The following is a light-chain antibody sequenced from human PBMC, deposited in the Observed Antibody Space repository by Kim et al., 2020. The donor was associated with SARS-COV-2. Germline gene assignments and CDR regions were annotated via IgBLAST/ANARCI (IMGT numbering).Light chain of an antibody. CDR2: PNN. CDR1: SSNIGGNT. V-gene: IGLV1-44*01. CDR3: AAWDDSLNGVV. Sequence: QSVLTQPPSASGTPGQRVTISCSGSSSNIGGNTVNWYQLLPGTAPKLLIYPNNQRPSGVPDRFSGSKSGTSASLAISGLQSEDEADYYCAAWDDSLNGVVFGGGTQLTVL. J-gene: IGLJ2*01.